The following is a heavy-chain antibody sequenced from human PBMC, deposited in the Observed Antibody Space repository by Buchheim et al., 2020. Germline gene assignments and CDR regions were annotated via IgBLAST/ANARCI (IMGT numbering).Heavy chain of an antibody. D-gene: IGHD3-22*01. Sequence: QVQLVESGGGVVQPGRSLRLSCAASGFTFSSYGMHWVRQAPGKGLEWVAGIWYDGSNKYYVESVKGRFTISRDDSKKTLYLQMNSLRAEDTAVYYCARDQFHSSGYNYYFYAMDVWGQGTT. CDR1: GFTFSSYG. CDR3: ARDQFHSSGYNYYFYAMDV. V-gene: IGHV3-33*01. J-gene: IGHJ6*02. CDR2: IWYDGSNK.